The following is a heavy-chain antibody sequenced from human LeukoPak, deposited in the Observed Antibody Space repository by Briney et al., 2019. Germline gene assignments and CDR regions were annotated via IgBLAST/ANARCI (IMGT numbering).Heavy chain of an antibody. Sequence: SETLSLTCTVSGGSISSSSYYWGWIRQPPGKGLEWIGSIYYSGSTYYNPSLKSRVTISVDTSKNQFSLKLSSVTAADTAVYYCATTPSLNTAMVNVDHWGQGTLVTVSS. J-gene: IGHJ4*02. D-gene: IGHD5-18*01. V-gene: IGHV4-39*01. CDR1: GGSISSSSYY. CDR2: IYYSGST. CDR3: ATTPSLNTAMVNVDH.